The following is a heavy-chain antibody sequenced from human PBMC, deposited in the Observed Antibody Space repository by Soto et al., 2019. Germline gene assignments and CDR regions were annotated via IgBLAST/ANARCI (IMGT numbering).Heavy chain of an antibody. Sequence: EVQLLESGGGLVQPGGSLRLSCAASGFTFTSYAMNWVRQAPGKGLEWVSGISGSGGGTYYADSVKGRFTISRDNSTNTLYLQMNSLRAEATAVYYCAKAGGVDPCSYFDLWGRGTLVTVSS. CDR2: ISGSGGGT. J-gene: IGHJ2*01. D-gene: IGHD2-8*01. CDR3: AKAGGVDPCSYFDL. V-gene: IGHV3-23*01. CDR1: GFTFTSYA.